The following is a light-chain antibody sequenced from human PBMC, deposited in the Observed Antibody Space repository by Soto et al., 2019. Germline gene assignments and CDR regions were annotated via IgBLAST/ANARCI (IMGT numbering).Light chain of an antibody. CDR1: QSVSSSY. J-gene: IGKJ4*01. CDR2: GAS. Sequence: EIVLTQSPGTLSLAPVERATLSCRASQSVSSSYLAGYQQKPGQAPRLLIYGASSRSTGIPDRFSGSGSGTDFTLTISRLEPEDCAVYYCQQYCSSPPLTFGGGTNVEIK. CDR3: QQYCSSPPLT. V-gene: IGKV3-20*01.